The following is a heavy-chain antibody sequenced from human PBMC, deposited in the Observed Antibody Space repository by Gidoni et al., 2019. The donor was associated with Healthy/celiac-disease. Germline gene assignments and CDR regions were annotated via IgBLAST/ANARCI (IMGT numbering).Heavy chain of an antibody. CDR3: AKERYSIVGATSDY. Sequence: AASGFTFSSYAMSWVRQAPGKGLEGVSAISGSGGSTYYADSVKGRFTISRDNSKNTLYLQMNSLRAEDTAVYYCAKERYSIVGATSDYWGQGTLVTVSS. CDR2: ISGSGGST. CDR1: GFTFSSYA. D-gene: IGHD1-26*01. J-gene: IGHJ4*02. V-gene: IGHV3-23*01.